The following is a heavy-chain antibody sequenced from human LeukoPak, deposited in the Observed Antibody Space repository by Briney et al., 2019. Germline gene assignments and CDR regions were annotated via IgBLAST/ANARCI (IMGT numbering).Heavy chain of an antibody. V-gene: IGHV1-69*06. CDR3: ARAIPPDSGYDLGY. Sequence: ASVKVSCKASGGTFSSYAISWVRQAPGQGLEWMGGIIPIFGTANYAQKFQGRVTITADKSTSTAYMELSSLRSEDTAVYYCARAIPPDSGYDLGYWGQGTLVTVSS. J-gene: IGHJ4*02. D-gene: IGHD5-12*01. CDR1: GGTFSSYA. CDR2: IIPIFGTA.